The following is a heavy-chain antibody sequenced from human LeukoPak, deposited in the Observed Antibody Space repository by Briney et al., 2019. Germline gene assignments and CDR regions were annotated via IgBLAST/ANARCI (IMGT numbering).Heavy chain of an antibody. D-gene: IGHD4-17*01. CDR1: GFTFSDYY. CDR3: AKDDYGDYVYYYMDV. J-gene: IGHJ6*03. Sequence: PGGSLRLSCAASGFTFSDYYMSWIRQAPGKGLEWVSYISRSGSTIYYADSVKGRFTISRDNAKNSLYLQMNSLRAEDTAVYYCAKDDYGDYVYYYMDVWGKGTTVTVSS. V-gene: IGHV3-11*01. CDR2: ISRSGSTI.